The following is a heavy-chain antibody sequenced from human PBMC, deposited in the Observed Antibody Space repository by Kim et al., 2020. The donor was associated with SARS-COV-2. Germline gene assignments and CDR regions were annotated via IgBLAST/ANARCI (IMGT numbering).Heavy chain of an antibody. CDR1: GGSISSYY. CDR3: AREGSPLWSGGRGDYYYMDV. V-gene: IGHV4-4*07. CDR2: IYTSGST. Sequence: SETLSLTCTVSGGSISSYYWSWIRQPAGKGLEWIGRIYTSGSTNYNPSLKSRVTMSVDTSKNQFSLKLSSVTAADTAVYYCAREGSPLWSGGRGDYYYMDVWGKGTTVTVSS. D-gene: IGHD3-3*01. J-gene: IGHJ6*03.